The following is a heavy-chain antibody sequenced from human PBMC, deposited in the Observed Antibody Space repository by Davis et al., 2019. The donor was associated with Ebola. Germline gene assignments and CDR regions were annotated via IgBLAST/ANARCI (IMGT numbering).Heavy chain of an antibody. CDR1: GFTFGDYA. V-gene: IGHV3-49*04. CDR3: TRDLKQPPPSYYYGMDV. CDR2: IRSKAYGGKT. J-gene: IGHJ6*02. Sequence: GESLKISCTGFGFTFGDYAMNWVRQAPGKGLEWVGFIRSKAYGGKTEYAASVKGRFTITRDDSKNIADLQMNSLKTEDTAVYFCTRDLKQPPPSYYYGMDVWGQGTTVTVSS. D-gene: IGHD6-13*01.